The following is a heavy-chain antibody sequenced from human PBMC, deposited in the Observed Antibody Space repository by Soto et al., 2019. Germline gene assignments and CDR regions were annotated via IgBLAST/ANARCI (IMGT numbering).Heavy chain of an antibody. D-gene: IGHD5-12*01. CDR3: ARGGVDVVATSAFEY. CDR2: INPILGIP. J-gene: IGHJ4*02. CDR1: GATYSNSA. Sequence: QVQLVQSGAEVKKPGSSVKVSCKASGATYSNSAISWVRQAPGQGLEWMGGINPILGIPDYAQKFQGRVTITADESTTTVYMDLGSLRSEDTALYFCARGGVDVVATSAFEYWGQGTLVTVSS. V-gene: IGHV1-69*10.